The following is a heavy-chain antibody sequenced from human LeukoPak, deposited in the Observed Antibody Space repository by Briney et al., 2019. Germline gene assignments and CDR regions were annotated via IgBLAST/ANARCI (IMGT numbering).Heavy chain of an antibody. J-gene: IGHJ5*02. CDR1: GYSINNYW. CDR2: IYPGDSDI. V-gene: IGHV5-51*01. Sequence: GASLQICCKGSGYSINNYWIGWGRQLPGKGVEWMGIIYPGDSDIRYSPSFQGQVTISADKSISTAYLQWSSLKATDTAMYYCARQEYCSGGSCYTWFDPWGQGTLVTVSS. D-gene: IGHD2-15*01. CDR3: ARQEYCSGGSCYTWFDP.